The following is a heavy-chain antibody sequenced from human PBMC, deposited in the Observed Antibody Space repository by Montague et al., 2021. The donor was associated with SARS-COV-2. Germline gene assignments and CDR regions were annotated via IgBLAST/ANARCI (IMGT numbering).Heavy chain of an antibody. D-gene: IGHD6-19*01. V-gene: IGHV4-39*01. CDR2: INDGGST. CDR3: ARSWGQWLLWGYYFDY. Sequence: SETLSLTCTVSGGSISSSSYYWGWIRQPQGKGLEWIGSINDGGSTNYNPSLKSPVTIYVDKSKNQLSLQLSSVTAADTAVYYCARSWGQWLLWGYYFDYWGQGTLVTVSS. CDR1: GGSISSSSYY. J-gene: IGHJ4*02.